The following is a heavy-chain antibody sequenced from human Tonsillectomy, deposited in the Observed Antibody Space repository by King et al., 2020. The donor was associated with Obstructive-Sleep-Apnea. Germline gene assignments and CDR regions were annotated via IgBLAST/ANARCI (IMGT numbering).Heavy chain of an antibody. CDR2: ISYDGSNK. V-gene: IGHV3-30*18. D-gene: IGHD6-13*01. Sequence: QLVQSGGGVVQPGRSLRLSCAASGFTFSSYGMHWVRQDPGKGLEWVAVISYDGSNKYYADSVKGRFTISRDNSKNTLYLQMNSLRAEDTAVYYCAKLYGIAAADDDAFDIWGQGTMVTVSS. CDR1: GFTFSSYG. J-gene: IGHJ3*02. CDR3: AKLYGIAAADDDAFDI.